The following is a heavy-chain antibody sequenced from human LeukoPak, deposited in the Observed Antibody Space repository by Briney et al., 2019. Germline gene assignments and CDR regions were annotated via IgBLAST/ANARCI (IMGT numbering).Heavy chain of an antibody. CDR1: GFTFSSYP. J-gene: IGHJ4*02. D-gene: IGHD6-19*01. CDR3: ATSSGWYPKYFDY. Sequence: GGSLRLSCAASGFTFSSYPMSWVRQVPGKGLEWVSAIGGSGGDTYYADSVKGRFTISRDNSKNTLYLQMNSLRAEDTALYYCATSSGWYPKYFDYWGQGTLVTVSS. CDR2: IGGSGGDT. V-gene: IGHV3-23*01.